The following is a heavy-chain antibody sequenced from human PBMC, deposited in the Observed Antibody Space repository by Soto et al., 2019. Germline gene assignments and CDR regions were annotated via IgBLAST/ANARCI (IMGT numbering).Heavy chain of an antibody. Sequence: QVQLVHSGAEVKKPGSSVKVSCKASGGTFSSYTISWVRQAPGQGLEWMGRIIPILGIANYAQKFQGRVTITADKSTSTAYMELSSLRSEDTAVYYCARDPGIAAAGYYYYYGMDVWGQGTTVTVSS. CDR1: GGTFSSYT. J-gene: IGHJ6*02. CDR2: IIPILGIA. CDR3: ARDPGIAAAGYYYYYGMDV. D-gene: IGHD6-13*01. V-gene: IGHV1-69*04.